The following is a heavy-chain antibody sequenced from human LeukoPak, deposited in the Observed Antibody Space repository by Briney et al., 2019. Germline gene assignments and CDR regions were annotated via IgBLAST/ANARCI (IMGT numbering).Heavy chain of an antibody. V-gene: IGHV4-31*03. D-gene: IGHD5-12*01. CDR1: GGSISSGGYY. J-gene: IGHJ4*02. CDR3: ARCGDGGYDMDY. CDR2: IYYSGST. Sequence: SETLSLTRTVSGGSISSGGYYWSWIRQHPGKGLEWIGYIYYSGSTYYNPSLKNRVTISVDTSKNQFSLKLSSVTAADTAVYYCARCGDGGYDMDYWGQGTLVTVSS.